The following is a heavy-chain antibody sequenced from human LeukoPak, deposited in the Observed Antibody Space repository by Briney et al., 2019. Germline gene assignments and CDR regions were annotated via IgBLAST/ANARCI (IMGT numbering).Heavy chain of an antibody. J-gene: IGHJ4*02. CDR2: ISSSSYYI. Sequence: GGSLRLSRAASGFTFSSYTMNWVRQAPGKGLEWVSSISSSSYYIYYADSVKGRFTISRDNAKNSLYLQMNSLRAEDTALYYCAKAAYSGSYYEGLADSWGQGTLVAVSS. D-gene: IGHD1-26*01. V-gene: IGHV3-21*06. CDR3: AKAAYSGSYYEGLADS. CDR1: GFTFSSYT.